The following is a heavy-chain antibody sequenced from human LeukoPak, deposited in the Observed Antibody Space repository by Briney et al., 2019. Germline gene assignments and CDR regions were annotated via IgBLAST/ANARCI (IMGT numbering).Heavy chain of an antibody. Sequence: PSETLSLTCTVSGGSISSYYWSWVRQPPGKGLEWIGYIYYSGSTNYNPSLKSRVTMSVDTSKNQFSLKLSSVTAADTAVYYCARSDYYDSSGYYYYFDYRGQGTLVTVSS. CDR3: ARSDYYDSSGYYYYFDY. CDR1: GGSISSYY. CDR2: IYYSGST. J-gene: IGHJ4*02. D-gene: IGHD3-22*01. V-gene: IGHV4-59*12.